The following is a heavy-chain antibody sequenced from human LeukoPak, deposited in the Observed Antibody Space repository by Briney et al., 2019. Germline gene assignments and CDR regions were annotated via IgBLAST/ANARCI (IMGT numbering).Heavy chain of an antibody. CDR1: GFTFSSYT. Sequence: GGSLRLSCAASGFTFSSYTMSWVRQAPGKGLVWLSRINGDATSINYADSVKGRFTISRDNANNTLYLEMNSLRAEDTAVYYCTRDLRGDGYNWNWGQGTLVTVSS. D-gene: IGHD5-24*01. J-gene: IGHJ4*02. CDR3: TRDLRGDGYNWN. CDR2: INGDATSI. V-gene: IGHV3-74*01.